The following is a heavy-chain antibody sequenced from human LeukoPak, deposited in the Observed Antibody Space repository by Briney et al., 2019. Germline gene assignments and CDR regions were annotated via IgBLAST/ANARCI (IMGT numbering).Heavy chain of an antibody. CDR3: ARDERAARPRSVWFDP. D-gene: IGHD6-6*01. Sequence: SVKVSCKASGGTFSSYAISWARQAPGQGLEWMGGIIPIFGTANYAQKFQGRVTITADESTSTAYMELSSLRSEDTAVYYCARDERAARPRSVWFDPWGQGTLVTVSS. CDR1: GGTFSSYA. CDR2: IIPIFGTA. V-gene: IGHV1-69*13. J-gene: IGHJ5*02.